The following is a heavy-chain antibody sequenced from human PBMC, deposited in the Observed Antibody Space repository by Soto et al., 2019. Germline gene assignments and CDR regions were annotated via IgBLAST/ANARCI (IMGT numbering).Heavy chain of an antibody. CDR1: GGTFSSYA. CDR3: AKTPENYYYGMDV. V-gene: IGHV1-69*12. CDR2: IIPIFGTA. J-gene: IGHJ6*02. Sequence: QVQLVQSGAEVKKPGSSVKVSCKASGGTFSSYAISWVRQAPGQGLEWMGGIIPIFGTADYAQKFQGRLTITEDESTGTAYVELSSLRSEDTAVYYCAKTPENYYYGMDVWGQGTTVTVSS.